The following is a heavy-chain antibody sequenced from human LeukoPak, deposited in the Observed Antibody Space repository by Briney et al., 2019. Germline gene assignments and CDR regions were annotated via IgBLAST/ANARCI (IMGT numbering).Heavy chain of an antibody. CDR3: AKDITGGRSSPYFDS. CDR2: ISWNGGGM. J-gene: IGHJ4*02. D-gene: IGHD6-6*01. Sequence: GGSLRLSCAASGFTFDAYAMHWVRQAPGKGLEWVSGISWNGGGMGYAVSVKGRFTISRDNAKNSLYLQMNSLRDEDAALYYCAKDITGGRSSPYFDSWGQGTLVTVSS. V-gene: IGHV3-9*01. CDR1: GFTFDAYA.